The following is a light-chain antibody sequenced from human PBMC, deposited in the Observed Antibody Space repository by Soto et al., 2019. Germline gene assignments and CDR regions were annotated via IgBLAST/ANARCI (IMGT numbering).Light chain of an antibody. CDR2: EVT. Sequence: QSALTQPASVSGSPGQSITISCTGTNSDVGGYNYVSWYQHYPGKAPRLMIYEVTNRPSGVSNRFSGSKSGNTASLTISGLQAEDEADYYCAAWDDSLDGWVFGGGTQLTVL. V-gene: IGLV2-14*01. J-gene: IGLJ3*02. CDR3: AAWDDSLDGWV. CDR1: NSDVGGYNY.